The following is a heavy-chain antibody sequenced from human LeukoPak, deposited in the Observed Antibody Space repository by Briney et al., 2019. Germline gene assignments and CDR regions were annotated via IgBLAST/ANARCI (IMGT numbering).Heavy chain of an antibody. CDR1: GGSISSYY. D-gene: IGHD5-24*01. CDR2: IYYSGST. CDR3: ARSLPLEMATINHWADAFDI. J-gene: IGHJ3*02. Sequence: SETLSLTCTVSGGSISSYYWSWLRQPPGKGLEWIGYIYYSGSTNYNPSLKSRVTISVDTSKNQFSLKLSSVTAADTAVYYCARSLPLEMATINHWADAFDIWGQGTMVTVSS. V-gene: IGHV4-59*01.